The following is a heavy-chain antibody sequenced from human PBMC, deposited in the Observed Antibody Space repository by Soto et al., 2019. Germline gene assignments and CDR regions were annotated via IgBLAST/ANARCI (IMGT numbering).Heavy chain of an antibody. CDR1: GGSISSYY. Sequence: SETLSLTCTVSGGSISSYYWSWIRQPPGKGLEWIGYIYYSGSTNYNPSLKSRVTISVNTSKNQFSLKLSSVTAADTAVYYCARHGGFGELWVWYFAYWGQGSLVTVSS. J-gene: IGHJ4*02. D-gene: IGHD3-10*01. CDR3: ARHGGFGELWVWYFAY. CDR2: IYYSGST. V-gene: IGHV4-59*08.